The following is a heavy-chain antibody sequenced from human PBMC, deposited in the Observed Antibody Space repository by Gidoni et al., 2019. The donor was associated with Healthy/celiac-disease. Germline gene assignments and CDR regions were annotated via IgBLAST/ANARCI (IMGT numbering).Heavy chain of an antibody. J-gene: IGHJ6*02. D-gene: IGHD6-19*01. CDR3: ARDPEKWLAPNTVDV. CDR2: ISSSSSYR. CDR1: GFTFISSS. Sequence: EVQLVASGGALAKPGGSLSLSCAASGFTFISSSMNWVRQAPGKGLEWVSSISSSSSYRYYADSVKGRFTITRENDKNSLYLQMNSLRAEDTAVYYCARDPEKWLAPNTVDVWGQGTTVTVSS. V-gene: IGHV3-21*01.